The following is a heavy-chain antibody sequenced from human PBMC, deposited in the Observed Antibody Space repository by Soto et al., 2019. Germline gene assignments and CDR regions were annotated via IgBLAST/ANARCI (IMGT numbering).Heavy chain of an antibody. CDR3: ARDVAARPPYYYGMDV. D-gene: IGHD6-6*01. J-gene: IGHJ6*02. CDR1: GFTFSSYD. V-gene: IGHV3-13*01. CDR2: IGTAGDT. Sequence: GGSLRLSCAASGFTFSSYDMHWVRQATGKGLEWVSAIGTAGDTYYPGSVKGRFTISRENAKNSLYLQMNSLRAEDTAVYYCARDVAARPPYYYGMDVWGQGTTVTVSS.